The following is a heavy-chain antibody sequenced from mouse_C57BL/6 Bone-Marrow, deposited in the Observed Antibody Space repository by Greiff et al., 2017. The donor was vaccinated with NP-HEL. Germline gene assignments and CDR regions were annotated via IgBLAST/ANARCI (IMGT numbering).Heavy chain of an antibody. V-gene: IGHV1-15*01. CDR3: TRWGLRLYYFDH. J-gene: IGHJ2*01. Sequence: VQLQQSGAELVRPGASVTLSCKASGYTFTDYEMHWVKQTPVHGLEWIGAIDPETGGTAYNQKVKGKAILTADKSSSTAYMELRSLTSEDSAVYYCTRWGLRLYYFDHWGQGTTLTVSS. D-gene: IGHD1-1*01. CDR2: IDPETGGT. CDR1: GYTFTDYE.